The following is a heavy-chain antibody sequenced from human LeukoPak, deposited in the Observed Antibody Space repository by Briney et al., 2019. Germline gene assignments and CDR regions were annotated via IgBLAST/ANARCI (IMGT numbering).Heavy chain of an antibody. CDR3: ASSVAGTGVYYFVY. V-gene: IGHV4-59*01. CDR1: GGSIRSYY. J-gene: IGHJ4*02. D-gene: IGHD6-19*01. Sequence: SETLSLTCTVSGGSIRSYYWSWIGQPPGKGLEWLGYIYYSGSTNYNPSLKSRVTISVDTSKNQFSLKLSSVTAADTAVYYCASSVAGTGVYYFVYWGQGTLATVSS. CDR2: IYYSGST.